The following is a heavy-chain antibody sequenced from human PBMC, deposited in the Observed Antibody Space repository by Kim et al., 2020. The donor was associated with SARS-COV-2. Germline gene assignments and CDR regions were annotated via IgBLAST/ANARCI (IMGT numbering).Heavy chain of an antibody. CDR1: GFTFSRNG. V-gene: IGHV3-33*05. D-gene: IGHD3-9*01. Sequence: GGSLRLSCAASGFTFSRNGMYWVRQAPGKGLEWVAVISYDGSSKYYADSVKGRFTISRDNSKNTLYLQMNSLRAEDTAVYYCARDVRSFDWDGPDVWGQGTTVTVSS. CDR2: ISYDGSSK. CDR3: ARDVRSFDWDGPDV. J-gene: IGHJ6*02.